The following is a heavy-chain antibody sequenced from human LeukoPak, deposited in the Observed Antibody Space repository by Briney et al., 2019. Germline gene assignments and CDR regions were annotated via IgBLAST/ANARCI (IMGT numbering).Heavy chain of an antibody. CDR2: IDGISKAI. CDR1: GFTFNPYS. CDR3: ARGPYGSGTLNY. D-gene: IGHD3-10*01. Sequence: PGGSLRLSCAASGFTFNPYSMNWVRQAPGKGLEWVSSIDGISKAIHYAESIKGRFTVSRDNAKNSLYLQMNSLRAEDTAVYYCARGPYGSGTLNYWGQGTLVTVSS. V-gene: IGHV3-21*01. J-gene: IGHJ4*02.